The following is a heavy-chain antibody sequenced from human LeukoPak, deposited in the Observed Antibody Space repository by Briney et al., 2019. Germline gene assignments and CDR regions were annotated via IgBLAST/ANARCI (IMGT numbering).Heavy chain of an antibody. V-gene: IGHV3-23*01. CDR2: ISGIGGST. CDR3: AKDHRYYDSSGYSGLDY. J-gene: IGHJ4*02. CDR1: GFTFSIYA. D-gene: IGHD3-22*01. Sequence: GGSLRLACAASGFTFSIYAMTWVRQAPGKGLEWVSAISGIGGSTYYAEYVGRRFTISRDNSKNTLYLQMNRLRAEDTAIYYCAKDHRYYDSSGYSGLDYWGQGTLVTVSS.